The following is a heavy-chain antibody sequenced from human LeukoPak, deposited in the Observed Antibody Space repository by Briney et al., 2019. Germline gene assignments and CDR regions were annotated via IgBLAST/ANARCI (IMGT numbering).Heavy chain of an antibody. V-gene: IGHV4-61*02. CDR1: GDSIRRGNYY. D-gene: IGHD3-22*01. CDR2: INPSGST. Sequence: SETLSPTCSVSGDSIRRGNYYWSWIRQSAGKGLEWIGRINPSGSTNYNPSLKSRVIMSLDTSKNQFSLRLTSVTAADTAVYYCARDDFDNSGYRPFYFWGQGSLVTVSS. CDR3: ARDDFDNSGYRPFYF. J-gene: IGHJ4*02.